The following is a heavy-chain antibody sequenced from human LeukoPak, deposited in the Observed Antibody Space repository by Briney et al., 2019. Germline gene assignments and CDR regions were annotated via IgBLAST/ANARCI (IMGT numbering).Heavy chain of an antibody. J-gene: IGHJ4*02. D-gene: IGHD6-6*01. CDR1: GFTFSSYG. Sequence: GGSLRLSCAASGFTFSSYGMHWVRQAPGKGLEWVAVISYDGSNKYYADSVKGRFTISRDNSKNTLYLQMNSLRAEDTAVYYCAKDRTRIAARGLDYWGQGTLVTVSS. CDR2: ISYDGSNK. V-gene: IGHV3-30*18. CDR3: AKDRTRIAARGLDY.